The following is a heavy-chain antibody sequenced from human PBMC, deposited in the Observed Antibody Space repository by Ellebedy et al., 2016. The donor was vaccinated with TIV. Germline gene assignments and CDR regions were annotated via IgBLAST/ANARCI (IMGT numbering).Heavy chain of an antibody. Sequence: GESLKISCAASGFTFSSYGMHWVRQAPGKGLEWVAVISYDGSNKYYADSVKGRFTISRDNSKNTLYLQMNSLRAEDTAVYYCARDGTRKVVPAAILTSYFDYWGQGTLVTVSS. V-gene: IGHV3-30*03. D-gene: IGHD2-2*02. CDR3: ARDGTRKVVPAAILTSYFDY. CDR2: ISYDGSNK. CDR1: GFTFSSYG. J-gene: IGHJ4*02.